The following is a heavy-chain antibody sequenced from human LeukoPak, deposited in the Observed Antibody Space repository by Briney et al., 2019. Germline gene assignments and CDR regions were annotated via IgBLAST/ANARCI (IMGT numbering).Heavy chain of an antibody. CDR2: INTNTGNP. Sequence: ASVKVSCKASGYTLTSYAMNWVRQAPGQGLEWMGWINTNTGNPTYAQGFTGRFVFSLDTSVSTAYLQISSLKAEDTAVYYCARLVHCSSTSCYLFDYWGQGTLVTVSS. D-gene: IGHD2-2*01. J-gene: IGHJ4*02. CDR1: GYTLTSYA. CDR3: ARLVHCSSTSCYLFDY. V-gene: IGHV7-4-1*02.